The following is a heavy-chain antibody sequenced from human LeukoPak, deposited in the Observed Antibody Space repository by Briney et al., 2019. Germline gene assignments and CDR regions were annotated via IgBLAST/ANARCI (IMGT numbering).Heavy chain of an antibody. CDR2: IYTSGST. D-gene: IGHD4-11*01. V-gene: IGHV4-4*09. Sequence: SETLSLTCTVSGGSISSYYWSWIRPPPGKGLEWIGYIYTSGSTNYNPSLKSRVTISVDTSKNQFSLKLSSVTAADTAVYYCARDYSNWFDPWGQGTLVTISS. CDR3: ARDYSNWFDP. CDR1: GGSISSYY. J-gene: IGHJ5*02.